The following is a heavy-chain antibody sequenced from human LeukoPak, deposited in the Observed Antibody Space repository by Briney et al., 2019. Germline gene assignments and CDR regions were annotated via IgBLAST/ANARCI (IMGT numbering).Heavy chain of an antibody. V-gene: IGHV4-38-2*02. CDR2: IYHSGST. CDR3: ARGSSQLFFDY. CDR1: GYSISSGYY. Sequence: TSSETLSLTCTVSGYSISSGYYWGWIRQPPGKGLEWIGSIYHSGSTYYNPSLKSRVTISVDTSKNQFSLKLSSVTAADTAVYYCARGSSQLFFDYWGQGTLVTVSS. D-gene: IGHD3-10*01. J-gene: IGHJ4*02.